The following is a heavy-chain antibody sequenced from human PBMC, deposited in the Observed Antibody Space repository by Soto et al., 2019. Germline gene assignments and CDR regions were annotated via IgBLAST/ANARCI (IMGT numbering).Heavy chain of an antibody. CDR1: GFTFSTFW. J-gene: IGHJ4*02. CDR2: IKQDGSEK. CDR3: ARNPWGVAGTDY. Sequence: EVQVVESGGGLVQPGGSLRLSCAASGFTFSTFWMSWVRQAPGKGLEWVANIKQDGSEKYYVDSAKGRFTIFRDDAKNSLYLQMNSLRAEDTAIYYCARNPWGVAGTDYWGQGTLVTVSS. D-gene: IGHD6-19*01. V-gene: IGHV3-7*01.